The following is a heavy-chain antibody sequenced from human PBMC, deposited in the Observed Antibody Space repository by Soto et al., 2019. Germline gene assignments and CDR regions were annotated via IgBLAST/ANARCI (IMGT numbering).Heavy chain of an antibody. CDR2: IIPIFGTA. V-gene: IGHV1-69*01. CDR3: ARDGSGDRSRASAMDV. Sequence: QVQLVQSGAEVKKPGSSVKVSCKASGDTFSSYAISWVRQAPGQGLEWMGGIIPIFGTANYAQKFQGRVTITADESTSTAYMELSSLRSEDTAVYYCARDGSGDRSRASAMDVWGQGTTVTVSS. D-gene: IGHD2-21*02. J-gene: IGHJ6*02. CDR1: GDTFSSYA.